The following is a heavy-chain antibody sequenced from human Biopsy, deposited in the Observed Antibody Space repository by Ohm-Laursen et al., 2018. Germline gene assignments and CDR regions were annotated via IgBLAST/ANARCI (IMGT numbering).Heavy chain of an antibody. CDR3: VRGVDYYDPYHYYALDV. Sequence: SETLSLTCIVSRDSISNYYWTRIRQTPGKGLEWIGEINHSGRTNYNPSLKSRVTISVDTSKNQFSLKVRSVTAADTAVYYCVRGVDYYDPYHYYALDVWGQGTTVTVSS. CDR1: RDSISNYY. CDR2: INHSGRT. V-gene: IGHV4-34*01. D-gene: IGHD3-22*01. J-gene: IGHJ6*02.